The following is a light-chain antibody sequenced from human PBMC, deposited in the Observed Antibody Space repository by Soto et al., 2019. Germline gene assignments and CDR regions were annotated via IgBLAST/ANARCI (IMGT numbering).Light chain of an antibody. CDR3: QQYNNWPRT. J-gene: IGKJ1*01. CDR2: AAS. V-gene: IGKV1-39*01. CDR1: QSISSY. Sequence: DIQMPQSPSSLSASVGDRVTITCRASQSISSYLNWYQQKPGKAPKLLIYAASSLQSGVPSRFSGSGSGTEFTLTISSLQSEDFAVYYCQQYNNWPRTFGQGTKVDI.